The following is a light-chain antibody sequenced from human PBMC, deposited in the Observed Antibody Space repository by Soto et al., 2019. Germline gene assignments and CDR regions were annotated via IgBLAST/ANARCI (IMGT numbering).Light chain of an antibody. Sequence: EIVLTQSPGTLSLSPGERATLSCRSSQSVSSNYLAWYQQKPDQAHRLVIYDVSGRATGIPDRFSGSGSGTDFTITISRLEPEDFAVYYCQQYGSSPTFGQGTKVEIK. CDR3: QQYGSSPT. CDR2: DVS. CDR1: QSVSSNY. V-gene: IGKV3-20*01. J-gene: IGKJ1*01.